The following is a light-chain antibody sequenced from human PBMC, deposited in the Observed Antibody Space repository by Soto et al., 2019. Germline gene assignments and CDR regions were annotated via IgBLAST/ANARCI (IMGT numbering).Light chain of an antibody. CDR1: QSVSSN. Sequence: EIVMTQSPATLSVSPGERATLSCRASQSVSSNLAWYQQKPGQAPRLLIYGASTRATGIPARFSGSWSGTECTLTISSLQSEDFAVYYCQQYNNWPPLTFGGGTKVEIK. V-gene: IGKV3-15*01. CDR2: GAS. CDR3: QQYNNWPPLT. J-gene: IGKJ4*01.